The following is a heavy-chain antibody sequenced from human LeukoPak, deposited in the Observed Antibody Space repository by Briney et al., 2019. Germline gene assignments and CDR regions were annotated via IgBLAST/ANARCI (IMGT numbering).Heavy chain of an antibody. Sequence: PSETLSLTCTVSGGSISSGSYYWSWIRQPAGKGLEWIGRIYTSGSTNYNPSLKSRVTISVDTSKNQFSLKLSSVTAADTAVYYCARLGGATPYWGQGTLVTVSS. CDR1: GGSISSGSYY. V-gene: IGHV4-61*02. D-gene: IGHD1-26*01. CDR2: IYTSGST. CDR3: ARLGGATPY. J-gene: IGHJ4*02.